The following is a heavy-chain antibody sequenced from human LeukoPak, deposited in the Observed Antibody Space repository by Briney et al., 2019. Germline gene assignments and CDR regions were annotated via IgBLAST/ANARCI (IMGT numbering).Heavy chain of an antibody. CDR1: GYTLTELS. D-gene: IGHD3-9*01. CDR2: FDPEDGET. CDR3: ATVKYYDILTGYSTGWFDP. J-gene: IGHJ5*02. V-gene: IGHV1-24*01. Sequence: AASVKVSCKVSGYTLTELSMHWVRQAPGKGLEWMGGFDPEDGETIYAQKFQGRVTMTEDTSTGTAYMELSSLRSEDTAVYYCATVKYYDILTGYSTGWFDPWGQGTLVTVSS.